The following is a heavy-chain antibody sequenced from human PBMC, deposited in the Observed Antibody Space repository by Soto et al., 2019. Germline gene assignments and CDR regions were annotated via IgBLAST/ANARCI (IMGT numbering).Heavy chain of an antibody. Sequence: SETLSLTCTVSGGSVGSGSYYWSWIRQPPGKGLEWIGYIYYSGSTNYNPSRKSRVTISVDTSKNQFSLKLSSVTAADTAVYYCARDRTGEDVWGQGTTVAVSS. CDR1: GGSVGSGSYY. CDR2: IYYSGST. V-gene: IGHV4-61*01. D-gene: IGHD3-10*01. CDR3: ARDRTGEDV. J-gene: IGHJ6*02.